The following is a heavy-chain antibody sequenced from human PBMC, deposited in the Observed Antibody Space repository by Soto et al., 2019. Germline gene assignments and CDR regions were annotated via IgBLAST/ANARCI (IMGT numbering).Heavy chain of an antibody. CDR2: ISKDGTNK. J-gene: IGHJ4*02. D-gene: IGHD6-19*01. V-gene: IGHV3-30*04. CDR1: GFTFSSYA. CDR3: ARDSSGWYNFDS. Sequence: SLRLSFAASGFTFSSYAMDWVRQAPGKGLEWVTVISKDGTNKFYADSVKGRFTISRDNSKKTLYLQMSSLRVDDTAVYYCARDSSGWYNFDSWGRGTLVTVSS.